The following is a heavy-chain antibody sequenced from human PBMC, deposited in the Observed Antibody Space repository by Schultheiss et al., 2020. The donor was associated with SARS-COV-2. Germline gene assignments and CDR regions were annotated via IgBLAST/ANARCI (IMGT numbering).Heavy chain of an antibody. Sequence: QTLSLTCAISGDSVSSNSAAWNWIRQSPSRGLEWLGRTYYRSKWYNDYAVSVKSRITINPDTSKNQFSLQLNSVTPEDTAVYYCARGILERYRREFDYWGQGTLVTVSS. CDR3: ARGILERYRREFDY. J-gene: IGHJ4*02. D-gene: IGHD1-1*01. CDR2: TYYRSKWYN. CDR1: GDSVSSNSAA. V-gene: IGHV6-1*01.